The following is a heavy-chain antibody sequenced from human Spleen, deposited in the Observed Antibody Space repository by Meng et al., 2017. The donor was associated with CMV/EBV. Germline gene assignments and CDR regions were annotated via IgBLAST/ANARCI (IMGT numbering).Heavy chain of an antibody. CDR1: GFSFSIYA. CDR3: ARDGAY. J-gene: IGHJ4*02. V-gene: IGHV3-64*01. CDR2: ISSNGGST. D-gene: IGHD4/OR15-4a*01. Sequence: VPVVVSGGGLVQRWGSLRLYCAASGFSFSIYAMPWVRQAPGKGLEYVSAISSNGGSTYYANSVKGRFTISRDNSKNTLYLQMNSLRAEDTAVYYCARDGAYWGQGTLVTVSS.